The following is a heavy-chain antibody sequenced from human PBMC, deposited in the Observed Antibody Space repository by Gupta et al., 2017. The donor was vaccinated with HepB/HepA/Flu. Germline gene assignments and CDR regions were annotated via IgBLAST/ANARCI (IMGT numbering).Heavy chain of an antibody. CDR3: AARRFVYSGYDNYYDY. CDR2: IKSESDGGTA. J-gene: IGHJ4*02. D-gene: IGHD5-12*01. CDR1: GFIFRNVW. V-gene: IGHV3-15*01. Sequence: EVQLVESGGGLVKPGGSLRLSCAASGFIFRNVWMSWVRQAPGKGPEWVGRIKSESDGGTADYAAPVKGRFTISRDDSKNILYLQMNSLKTEDTAIYYCAARRFVYSGYDNYYDYWGQGTLATVSS.